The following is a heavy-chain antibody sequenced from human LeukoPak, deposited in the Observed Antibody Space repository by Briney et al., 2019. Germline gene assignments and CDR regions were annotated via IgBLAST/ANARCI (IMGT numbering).Heavy chain of an antibody. CDR2: IYTSGST. J-gene: IGHJ6*03. CDR1: GDSINSFY. D-gene: IGHD3-10*01. V-gene: IGHV4-4*07. Sequence: SETLSLTCTVSGDSINSFYWSWIRQPAGKGLEWIGRIYTSGSTNYSPSLKSRVTISVDTSKNQLSLKLSSVTAADTAVYYCARGRNTMVRGAIGAETRYYYNYYMDVWGKGTTVTVSS. CDR3: ARGRNTMVRGAIGAETRYYYNYYMDV.